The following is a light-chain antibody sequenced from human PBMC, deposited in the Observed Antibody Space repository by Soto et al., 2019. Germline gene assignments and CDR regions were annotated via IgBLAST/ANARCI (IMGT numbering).Light chain of an antibody. J-gene: IGLJ2*01. CDR2: DVS. V-gene: IGLV2-14*01. Sequence: QSALTQPASVSGSPGQSITISCTGTSSDVGGYNYVSWYQQHPGKAPKLMIYDVSNRPSGVSTRFSGSKSGNTASLTISGLQAEDEADYYCSSYTSSSPLVFGGGTTLTVL. CDR3: SSYTSSSPLV. CDR1: SSDVGGYNY.